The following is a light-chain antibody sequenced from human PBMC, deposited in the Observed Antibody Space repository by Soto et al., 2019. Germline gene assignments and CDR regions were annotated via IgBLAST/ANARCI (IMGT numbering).Light chain of an antibody. J-gene: IGKJ1*01. Sequence: VLTQSPGTLSLSPGERATLSCRASLSVSGSQLAWYQQKPGQPPRLLIYGASSRAAGIPDRFSGSGSGTDFTLTINRLEPEDFAVHYCQQYVNSRRTLGPGTKVDIK. CDR1: LSVSGSQ. CDR3: QQYVNSRRT. V-gene: IGKV3-20*01. CDR2: GAS.